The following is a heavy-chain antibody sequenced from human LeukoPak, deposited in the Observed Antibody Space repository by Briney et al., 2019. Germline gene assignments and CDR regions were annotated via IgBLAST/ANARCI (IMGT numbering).Heavy chain of an antibody. J-gene: IGHJ5*02. CDR3: ATLGYYYGSGSYEGNWFDP. CDR1: GYSFTSYW. CDR2: IYPGDSDT. V-gene: IGHV5-51*01. D-gene: IGHD3-10*01. Sequence: GESLKISCKGSGYSFTSYWIGWVRQMPGKCLEWMGIIYPGDSDTRYSPSFQGQVTISADKSISTAYLQWSSLKASDTAMYYCATLGYYYGSGSYEGNWFDPWGQGTLVTVSS.